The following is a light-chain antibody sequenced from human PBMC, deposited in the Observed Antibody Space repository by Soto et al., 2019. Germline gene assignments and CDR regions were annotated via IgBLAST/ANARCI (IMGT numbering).Light chain of an antibody. Sequence: EIVLTQSPGTLSVSPGERATLSCRASQSVSSYLAWYQQKPGQAPRLLIYDASNRATGIPDRFSGSGSGTDFTLTISSLEPEDSAVYYCQHRSKWPLTFGGGTKVDIK. CDR2: DAS. CDR3: QHRSKWPLT. V-gene: IGKV3-11*01. CDR1: QSVSSY. J-gene: IGKJ4*01.